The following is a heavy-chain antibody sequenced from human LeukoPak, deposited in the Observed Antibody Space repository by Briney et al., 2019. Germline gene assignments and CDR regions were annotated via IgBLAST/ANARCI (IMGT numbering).Heavy chain of an antibody. D-gene: IGHD3-10*01. Sequence: SGTLSLTCAVSGGSISSSNWWSWVRQPPGKGLEWIGEIYHSGGTNYNPSLKSRVTISVDKSKNQFSLKLSSVTAADTAVYYCARNVLLWFGELLQPAAFDIWGQGTMVTVSS. J-gene: IGHJ3*02. CDR1: GGSISSSNW. CDR2: IYHSGGT. CDR3: ARNVLLWFGELLQPAAFDI. V-gene: IGHV4-4*02.